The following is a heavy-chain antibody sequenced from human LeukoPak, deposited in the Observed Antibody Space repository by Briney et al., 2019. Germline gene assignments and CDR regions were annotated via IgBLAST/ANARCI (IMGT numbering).Heavy chain of an antibody. CDR1: GFNFSNYA. V-gene: IGHV3-23*01. J-gene: IGHJ4*02. D-gene: IGHD2-2*01. Sequence: GGSLRLSCAASGFNFSNYAMTWVRQAPGKGLEWVSVVTGSSRYTYYADSVKGRFTISRDNSKNVLYLEMNSLRVEDTAIYYCAKDRSSSTSCSNYWGRGTLVTVSS. CDR3: AKDRSSSTSCSNY. CDR2: VTGSSRYT.